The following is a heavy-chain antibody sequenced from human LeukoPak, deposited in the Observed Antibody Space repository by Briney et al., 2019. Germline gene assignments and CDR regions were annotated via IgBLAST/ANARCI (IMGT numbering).Heavy chain of an antibody. CDR1: GYTLTELS. V-gene: IGHV1-24*01. J-gene: IGHJ4*02. D-gene: IGHD3-22*01. CDR3: ATVPRVPIKYDSSGYYYATLGGY. Sequence: ASVKVSCKVSGYTLTELSMHWVRQAPGKGLEWMGGFDPEDGETIYAQKFQGRVTMTEDTSTDTAYMELSSLRSEDTAVYYCATVPRVPIKYDSSGYYYATLGGYWGQGTLVTVSS. CDR2: FDPEDGET.